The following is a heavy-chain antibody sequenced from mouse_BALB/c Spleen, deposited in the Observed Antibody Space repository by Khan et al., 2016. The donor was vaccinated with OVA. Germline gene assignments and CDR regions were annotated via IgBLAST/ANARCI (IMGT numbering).Heavy chain of an antibody. CDR3: TRLAYYYGSEGFAY. V-gene: IGHV5-6*01. Sequence: EVKVVESGGDLVKPGGSLKLSCAASGFTFSTYGMSWVRQTPDKRLEWVATVRTGGGYTYYSDSVKGRFTISRDNAKNTLYLQMSGLKSEDTAMFYCTRLAYYYGSEGFAYWGQGTLVTVSA. CDR1: GFTFSTYG. D-gene: IGHD1-1*01. CDR2: VRTGGGYT. J-gene: IGHJ3*01.